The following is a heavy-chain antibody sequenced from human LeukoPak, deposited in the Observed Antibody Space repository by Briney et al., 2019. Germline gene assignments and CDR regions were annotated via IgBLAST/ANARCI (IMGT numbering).Heavy chain of an antibody. CDR1: GGSMSSYY. CDR2: IYYSGST. D-gene: IGHD5-24*01. J-gene: IGHJ4*02. V-gene: IGHV4-59*08. CDR3: ARGARAGYNLEPFDY. Sequence: SETLSLTCTVSGGSMSSYYWSWIRQPPGKGLEWVGYIYYSGSTKYNPSLKSRVTISVDTSKNQFSLKLSSVTAADTAVYYCARGARAGYNLEPFDYWGQGTLVTVSS.